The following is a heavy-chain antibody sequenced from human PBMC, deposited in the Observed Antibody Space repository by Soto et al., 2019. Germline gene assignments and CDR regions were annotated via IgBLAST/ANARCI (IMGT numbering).Heavy chain of an antibody. CDR2: IYHSGST. Sequence: LQLQESGSGLVKPSETLSLTCSVSGGSISSGGYSWSWIRQPPGKGLEWIGYIYHSGSTHYNPSLKSRVTISVDRSKNQFSLKLTSVTAADTAVYYCARNRVGISWYADYWGRGTRVTVSS. D-gene: IGHD6-13*01. CDR3: ARNRVGISWYADY. CDR1: GGSISSGGYS. J-gene: IGHJ4*02. V-gene: IGHV4-30-2*01.